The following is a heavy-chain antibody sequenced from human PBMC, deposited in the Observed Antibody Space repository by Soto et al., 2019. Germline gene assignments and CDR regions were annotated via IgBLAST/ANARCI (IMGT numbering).Heavy chain of an antibody. D-gene: IGHD1-1*01. V-gene: IGHV3-11*06. Sequence: PGGSLRLSCAASGFTFSYHYMSWIRQAPGKGLEWIGYSSNSGSFTRYADSVKGRFSISRDNAKNSLFLQINSLRGDDTAIYYCVRSGDNYNLLDYWGQGTPVTVSS. J-gene: IGHJ4*02. CDR2: SSNSGSFT. CDR3: VRSGDNYNLLDY. CDR1: GFTFSYHY.